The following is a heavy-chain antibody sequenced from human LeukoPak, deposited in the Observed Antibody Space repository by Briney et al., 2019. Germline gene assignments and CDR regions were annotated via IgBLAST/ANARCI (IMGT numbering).Heavy chain of an antibody. V-gene: IGHV3-53*01. Sequence: GGSLRLSCAASGFTVSSNYMSWVRQAPGKGLEWVSVIYSGGSTYYADSVKGRFTISRDNSKNTLYLQMNSLRAEDTAVYYCAREIQINYGDYWGQGTLVTVSS. CDR3: AREIQINYGDY. CDR2: IYSGGST. J-gene: IGHJ4*02. CDR1: GFTVSSNY.